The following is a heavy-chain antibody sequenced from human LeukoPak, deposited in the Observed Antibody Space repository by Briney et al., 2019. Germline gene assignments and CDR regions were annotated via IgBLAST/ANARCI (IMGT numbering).Heavy chain of an antibody. CDR3: ARGRGYCSSSSCYDFDY. CDR2: IYPGDSET. J-gene: IGHJ4*02. CDR1: GYIFTNYW. V-gene: IGHV5-51*01. D-gene: IGHD2-2*01. Sequence: GESLKISCTGSGYIFTNYWIAWVRQMPGKGLEWMVIIYPGDSETTYSPSFQGQVTISADKSITTTNLQWSSLKASDTAMYYCARGRGYCSSSSCYDFDYWGQGTLVTVPS.